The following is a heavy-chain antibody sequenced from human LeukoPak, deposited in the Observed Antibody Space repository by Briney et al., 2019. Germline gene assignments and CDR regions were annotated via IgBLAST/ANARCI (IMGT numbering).Heavy chain of an antibody. CDR3: ATADWFSFDF. D-gene: IGHD3-9*01. CDR2: IKNDGSEK. Sequence: GGSLRLSCAASGFTFSSYWMNWVRQTPGKGPEWVATIKNDGSEKNYVDSVKGRFTISRDNAKNSLYLQMSGLRAEDTAVYFCATADWFSFDFWGQGTLVTVSS. CDR1: GFTFSSYW. V-gene: IGHV3-7*04. J-gene: IGHJ4*02.